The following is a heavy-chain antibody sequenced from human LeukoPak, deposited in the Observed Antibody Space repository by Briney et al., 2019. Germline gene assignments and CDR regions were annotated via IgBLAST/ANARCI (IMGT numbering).Heavy chain of an antibody. CDR2: ISWNGGGM. CDR1: SSGGYY. Sequence: SSGGYYWSWVRQAAGKGLEWVSGISWNGGGMGYAVSVKGRFTISRDNAKNSLYLQMNSLRDEDTALYYCAKDITGGRSSPYFDSWGQGTLVTVSS. D-gene: IGHD6-6*01. V-gene: IGHV3-9*01. J-gene: IGHJ4*02. CDR3: AKDITGGRSSPYFDS.